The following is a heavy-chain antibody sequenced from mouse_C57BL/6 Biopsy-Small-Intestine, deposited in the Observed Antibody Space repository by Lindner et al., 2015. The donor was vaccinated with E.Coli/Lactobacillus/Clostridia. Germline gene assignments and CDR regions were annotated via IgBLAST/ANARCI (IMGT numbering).Heavy chain of an antibody. CDR3: ARAYRGYSSGWYYYYGMDV. J-gene: IGHJ1*01. Sequence: SVKVSCKASGGTFSSYAISWVRQAPGQGLEWMGGIIPIFGTANYAQKFQGRVTITADESTCTAYMELSSLRSEDTAVYYCARAYRGYSSGWYYYYGMDVWGQGTTVTVSS. D-gene: IGHD1-1*01. V-gene: IGHV1-81*01. CDR2: IIPIFGTA. CDR1: GGTFSSYA.